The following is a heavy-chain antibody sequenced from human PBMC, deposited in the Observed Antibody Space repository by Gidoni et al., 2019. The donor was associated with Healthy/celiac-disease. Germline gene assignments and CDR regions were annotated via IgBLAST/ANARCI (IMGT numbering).Heavy chain of an antibody. CDR2: IIPIFGTA. J-gene: IGHJ5*02. Sequence: QVQLVQSGAEVKKPGSSVKVSCKASGGPFRSYAISWVRQAPGQGLEWMGGIIPIFGTANYAQKFQGRVTITADESTSTAYMELSSLRSEDTAVYYCARDPGYYDSSGFHWFDPWGQGTLVTVSS. CDR3: ARDPGYYDSSGFHWFDP. CDR1: GGPFRSYA. D-gene: IGHD3-22*01. V-gene: IGHV1-69*01.